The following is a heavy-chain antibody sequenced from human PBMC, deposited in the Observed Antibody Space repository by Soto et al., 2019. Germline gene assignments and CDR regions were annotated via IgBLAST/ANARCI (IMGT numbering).Heavy chain of an antibody. CDR2: ISTYNGDT. J-gene: IGHJ4*02. Sequence: QVQLVQSGAEVKKPGASVKVSCKASGYTFSDFGVSWVRQAPGQGLEWVGYISTYNGDTKFTQKFRDRVTMTTDTSRNTAYMELRPLRSVETAVYYWARGLLSYFGAPEYWCQGTLGTVSS. D-gene: IGHD3-10*01. CDR1: GYTFSDFG. V-gene: IGHV1-18*01. CDR3: ARGLLSYFGAPEY.